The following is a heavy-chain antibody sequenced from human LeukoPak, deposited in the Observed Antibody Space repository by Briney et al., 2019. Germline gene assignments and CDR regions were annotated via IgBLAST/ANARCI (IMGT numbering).Heavy chain of an antibody. CDR3: ARGDYGDSHYGMDV. Sequence: SQTLSLTCTVSGGSISSGGYYWSWIRPHPGKGLEWIGYIYYSGSTYYNPSLKSRVTISVDTSKNQFSLKLSSVTAADTAVYYCARGDYGDSHYGMDVWGQGTTVTVSS. CDR2: IYYSGST. CDR1: GGSISSGGYY. V-gene: IGHV4-31*03. D-gene: IGHD4-17*01. J-gene: IGHJ6*02.